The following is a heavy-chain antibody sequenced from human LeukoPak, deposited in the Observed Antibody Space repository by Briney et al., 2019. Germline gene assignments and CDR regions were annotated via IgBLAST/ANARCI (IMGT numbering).Heavy chain of an antibody. J-gene: IGHJ5*02. CDR2: LYASGST. CDR3: ARVPFVVVPAARINWFDP. CDR1: GGSISSYY. D-gene: IGHD2-2*01. V-gene: IGHV4-4*07. Sequence: PSETLSLTCTDSGGSISSYYWSWIRQPAGRGPEWIGRLYASGSTKYNPSPQSRVTMSVDTSKSQFSLRLSSVTAADTAVYYCARVPFVVVPAARINWFDPWGQGTLVTVSS.